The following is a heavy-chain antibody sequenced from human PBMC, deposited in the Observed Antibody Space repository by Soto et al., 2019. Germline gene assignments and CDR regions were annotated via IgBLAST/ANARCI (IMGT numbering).Heavy chain of an antibody. D-gene: IGHD2-2*01. V-gene: IGHV3-23*01. CDR3: ARVPAKHRRYCSSTSCPQDPL. CDR2: ISGSGGST. J-gene: IGHJ4*02. Sequence: GGSLRLSCAASGFTFSSYAMSWVRQAPGKGLEWVSAISGSGGSTYYADSVKGRFTISRDNSKNTLYLQMNSLRAEDTAVYYCARVPAKHRRYCSSTSCPQDPLWGQGTLVTVSS. CDR1: GFTFSSYA.